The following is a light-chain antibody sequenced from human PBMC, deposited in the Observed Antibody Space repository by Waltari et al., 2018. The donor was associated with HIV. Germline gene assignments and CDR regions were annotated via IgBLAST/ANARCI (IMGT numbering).Light chain of an antibody. CDR3: QQYNNWPPVT. CDR1: QSVSSN. Sequence: EIVMTQSRATLSVSPGGRATFSCRASQSVSSNLSWDQQKPGQAPTPLVYGASTRATGSPARFSGSESGTEFTLTISSLLSEDLAVYYCQQYNNWPPVTFGQGTKVESK. V-gene: IGKV3D-15*01. J-gene: IGKJ1*01. CDR2: GAS.